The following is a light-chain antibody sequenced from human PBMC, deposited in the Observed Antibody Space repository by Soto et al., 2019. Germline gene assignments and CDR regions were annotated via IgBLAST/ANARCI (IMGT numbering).Light chain of an antibody. CDR3: QQYYSSPQT. CDR1: QSVLYSSNNKNY. Sequence: DIVMTQSPDSLAVSLGERATINCKSSQSVLYSSNNKNYLAWYQHKPGQPPKPLIYWASTRESGVPDRFSGSGSGTDFTLTISSLQAEDVAVYYCQQYYSSPQTFGQGTKVEIK. J-gene: IGKJ1*01. V-gene: IGKV4-1*01. CDR2: WAS.